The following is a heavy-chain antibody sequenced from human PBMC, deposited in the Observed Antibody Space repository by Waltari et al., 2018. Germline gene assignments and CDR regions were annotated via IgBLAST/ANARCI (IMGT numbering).Heavy chain of an antibody. V-gene: IGHV3-23*01. Sequence: EVQLLESGGDFVQPGGSLRLSCTISGFSFGSGAINWVRQAPGPGMEWVEAMSGSDDTYYALSVNGRFTISRDTSRNTVYRHMNSLRAEDTAVYYCAKPFYNWDDPLDSWGQGTLVTVSS. CDR1: GFSFGSGA. J-gene: IGHJ4*02. D-gene: IGHD1-20*01. CDR2: MSGSDDT. CDR3: AKPFYNWDDPLDS.